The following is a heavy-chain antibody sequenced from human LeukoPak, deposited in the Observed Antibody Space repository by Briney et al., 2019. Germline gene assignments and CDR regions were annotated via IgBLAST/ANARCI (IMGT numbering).Heavy chain of an antibody. J-gene: IGHJ4*02. CDR3: ARAGSYYYDSSGYIDY. D-gene: IGHD3-22*01. CDR2: IWYDGSNK. V-gene: IGHV3-33*01. Sequence: GGSLRLSCAASGFTFSSYGMHWVRQAPGKGLEWVAVIWYDGSNKYYADSVKGRFTISRDNSKNTLYLQMNSLRAEDTAVYYCARAGSYYYDSSGYIDYWGQGTLVTVSS. CDR1: GFTFSSYG.